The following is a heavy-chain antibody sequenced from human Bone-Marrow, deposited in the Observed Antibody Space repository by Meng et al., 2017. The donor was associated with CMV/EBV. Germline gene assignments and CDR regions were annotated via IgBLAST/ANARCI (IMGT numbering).Heavy chain of an antibody. CDR1: GFSLSTSGVG. D-gene: IGHD3-3*01. Sequence: SGPTLVKPTQTLTLTCSFSGFSLSTSGVGVAWIRQPPGKALEWLAVIYWNDDRRSSPSLKRRLTITKDTSKNQVVLRMTNMDPADTATYYCSHRLTWRGLDVWGQGTTVTVSS. CDR3: SHRLTWRGLDV. CDR2: IYWNDDR. V-gene: IGHV2-5*01. J-gene: IGHJ6*02.